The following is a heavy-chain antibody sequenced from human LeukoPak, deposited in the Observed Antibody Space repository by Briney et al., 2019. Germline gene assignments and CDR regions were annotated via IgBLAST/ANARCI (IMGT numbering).Heavy chain of an antibody. V-gene: IGHV3-11*04. CDR1: GFTFSDYY. D-gene: IGHD6-19*01. Sequence: GGSLRLSCAASGFTFSDYYMSWIRQAPGKGLEWVSYISSSSSTIYYADSVKGRFTISRDNAKNSLYLQMNSLRDEDTAVYYCARSIAVAGGRYGMDVWGQGTTVTVSS. CDR2: ISSSSSTI. J-gene: IGHJ6*02. CDR3: ARSIAVAGGRYGMDV.